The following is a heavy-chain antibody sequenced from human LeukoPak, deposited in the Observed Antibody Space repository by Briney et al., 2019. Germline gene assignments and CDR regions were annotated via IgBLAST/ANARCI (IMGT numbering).Heavy chain of an antibody. J-gene: IGHJ5*02. D-gene: IGHD2-15*01. CDR3: ARDSNIVVVVAATKTNWFDP. V-gene: IGHV3-11*04. CDR1: GFTFSDYY. Sequence: GGSLRLSCAASGFTFSDYYMSWIRRPPGKGLEWVSYINSSGSTIYYADSVKGRFTISRDNAKNSLYLQMNSLRAEDTAVYYCARDSNIVVVVAATKTNWFDPWGQGTLVTVSS. CDR2: INSSGSTI.